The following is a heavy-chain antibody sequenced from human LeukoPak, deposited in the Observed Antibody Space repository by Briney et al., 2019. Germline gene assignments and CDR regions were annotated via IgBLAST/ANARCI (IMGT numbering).Heavy chain of an antibody. CDR3: ARASISDSWNYGGLDY. D-gene: IGHD1-7*01. V-gene: IGHV6-1*01. CDR1: GDSVSSKSVS. CDR2: TYYRTKWNN. J-gene: IGHJ4*02. Sequence: SQTLSLTCAISGDSVSSKSVSWNWIRQSPLSGLEWLGRTYYRTKWNNDYAEFVKSRIIFNADTSRNHFSLQLNSVTPEDTAVYYCARASISDSWNYGGLDYWAQGTLVTVSS.